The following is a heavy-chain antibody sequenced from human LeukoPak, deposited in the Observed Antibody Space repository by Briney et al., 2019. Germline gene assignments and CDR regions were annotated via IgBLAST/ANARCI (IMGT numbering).Heavy chain of an antibody. Sequence: GKPLRLSCAASGVKFSDYAMQWLRQTPGKGLEWVGIILSDGKKDFYADSVKGRFTISRDNAKNSLYLQMNSLRAEDTAVYYCARIRIWFGESSSDAFDIWGQGTMVTVSS. CDR2: ILSDGKKD. CDR3: ARIRIWFGESSSDAFDI. CDR1: GVKFSDYA. J-gene: IGHJ3*02. V-gene: IGHV3-30*04. D-gene: IGHD3-10*01.